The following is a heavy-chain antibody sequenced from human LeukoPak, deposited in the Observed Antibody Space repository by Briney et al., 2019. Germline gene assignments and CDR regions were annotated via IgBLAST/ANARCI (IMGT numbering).Heavy chain of an antibody. CDR1: GCTVSSYA. V-gene: IGHV1-69*05. Sequence: SVKVSCKASGCTVSSYAISWVRQAPGQGVEWMGGIIPIFGTANYAQKFQGRVTITTDKSTSTAYMELSRVRYEDTAVYYSARGPSITMVRGAQWYYYMDVWGKGTTVTISS. CDR2: IIPIFGTA. D-gene: IGHD3-10*01. CDR3: ARGPSITMVRGAQWYYYMDV. J-gene: IGHJ6*03.